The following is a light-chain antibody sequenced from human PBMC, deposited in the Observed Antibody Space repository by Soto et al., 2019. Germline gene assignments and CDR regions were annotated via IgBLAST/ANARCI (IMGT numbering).Light chain of an antibody. CDR1: QNINNY. J-gene: IGKJ5*01. CDR2: DAS. CDR3: QQYENLPIT. Sequence: DIQMTQSPSSLSASVGDRVTITCQASQNINNYLNWYQQKPGRAPKLLIYDASNLEAGVPSRFSGSGSGTDFTLTISSLQPEDIATYYCQQYENLPITFGHGTRLEI. V-gene: IGKV1-33*01.